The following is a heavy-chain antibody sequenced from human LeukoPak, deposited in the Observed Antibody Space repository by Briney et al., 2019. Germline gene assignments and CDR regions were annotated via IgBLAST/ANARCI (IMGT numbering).Heavy chain of an antibody. CDR3: AKGIFSGSPY. V-gene: IGHV3-23*01. J-gene: IGHJ4*02. CDR2: IRASGGTT. Sequence: PGGSLRLSCAASGFTFSSYDMTWLRQAPGKALEWLSDIRASGGTTYYAESVKGRFTISRDNSKNTLYQHMTSQNADDTDVYYCAKGIFSGSPYWGQGTLVTVSS. CDR1: GFTFSSYD. D-gene: IGHD1-26*01.